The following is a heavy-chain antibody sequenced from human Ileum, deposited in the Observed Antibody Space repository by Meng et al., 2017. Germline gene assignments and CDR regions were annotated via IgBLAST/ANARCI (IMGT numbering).Heavy chain of an antibody. CDR1: GFTFSNSG. D-gene: IGHD2-15*01. Sequence: GESLKISCVASGFTFSNSGMSWVRQAPGKGLEWVALIKHDVSDTYHVDSVKGRFTISRDNAKSSLYLQMNSLRAEDTAVYYCARSREAHCSGGTCYTGDYWGQATVATVSS. CDR2: IKHDVSDT. V-gene: IGHV3-7*01. J-gene: IGHJ4*02. CDR3: ARSREAHCSGGTCYTGDY.